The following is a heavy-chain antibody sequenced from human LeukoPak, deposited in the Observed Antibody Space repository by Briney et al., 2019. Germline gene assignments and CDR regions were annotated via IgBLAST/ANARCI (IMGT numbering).Heavy chain of an antibody. J-gene: IGHJ4*02. CDR1: GGSISTY. V-gene: IGHV4-59*12. Sequence: PSETLSLTRTVSGGSISTYWTWIRQPPGKGLEWIGYIYYTGATSYNPSLKSRVIISVDTSKKQFSLKLTSVTAADTAVYYCAKDYRGRGIVVVIGYWGQGTLVTVSS. D-gene: IGHD3-22*01. CDR2: IYYTGAT. CDR3: AKDYRGRGIVVVIGY.